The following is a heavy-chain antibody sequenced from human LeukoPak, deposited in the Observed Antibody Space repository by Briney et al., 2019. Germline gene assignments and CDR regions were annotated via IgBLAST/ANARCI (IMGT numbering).Heavy chain of an antibody. Sequence: GGSLRLSCAVSGFTFSSYAMSWVRQAPGKGLEWVSAIRGSGDRTHYADSVKGRFTISRDNSKNTLYLQMNSLRAEDTAVYYCAKDSKIVGATFRGYHYMDVWGKGTAVTVSS. D-gene: IGHD1-26*01. CDR2: IRGSGDRT. J-gene: IGHJ6*03. CDR3: AKDSKIVGATFRGYHYMDV. CDR1: GFTFSSYA. V-gene: IGHV3-23*01.